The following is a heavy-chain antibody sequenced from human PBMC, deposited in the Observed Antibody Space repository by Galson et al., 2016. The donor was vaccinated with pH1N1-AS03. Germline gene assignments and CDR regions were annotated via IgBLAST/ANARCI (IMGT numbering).Heavy chain of an antibody. V-gene: IGHV5-51*01. Sequence: QSGAEVKKPGESLKISCKTSGYIFTSYWVAWVRHMPGKGLEWMGIIYPGDSDTRYSPSFQGQVTISADRSFNTAYLQWSSLMASYTAIYYCARQVRDGYNDYFDYWRQGILVTVSS. CDR3: ARQVRDGYNDYFDY. D-gene: IGHD5-24*01. CDR2: IYPGDSDT. CDR1: GYIFTSYW. J-gene: IGHJ4*02.